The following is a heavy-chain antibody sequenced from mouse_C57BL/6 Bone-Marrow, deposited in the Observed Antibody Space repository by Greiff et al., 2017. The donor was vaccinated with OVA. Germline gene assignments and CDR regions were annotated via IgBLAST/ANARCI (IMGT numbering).Heavy chain of an antibody. CDR2: ISDGGSYT. D-gene: IGHD2-2*01. Sequence: EVNLVESGGGLVKPGGSLKLSCAASGFTFSSYAMSWVRQTPEKRLEWVATISDGGSYTYYPDNVKGRFTISRDNAKNNLYLQMSHLKSEDTAMYDCAYGYGEAYYAMDYWGQGTSVTVSS. CDR1: GFTFSSYA. CDR3: AYGYGEAYYAMDY. J-gene: IGHJ4*01. V-gene: IGHV5-4*03.